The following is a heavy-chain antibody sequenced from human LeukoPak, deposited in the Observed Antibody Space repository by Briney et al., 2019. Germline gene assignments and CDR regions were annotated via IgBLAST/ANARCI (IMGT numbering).Heavy chain of an antibody. CDR2: IYSGGAT. J-gene: IGHJ4*02. Sequence: GGSLRLSCAASGFIVSNNYMSWVRQAPGKGLEWVSVIYSGGATYYADSVKGRFTISRDNSKNTLYLQMNSLRAEDTAVYYCARDFIGDGYNAFDYWGQGTLGTVSS. CDR3: ARDFIGDGYNAFDY. V-gene: IGHV3-66*02. D-gene: IGHD5-24*01. CDR1: GFIVSNNY.